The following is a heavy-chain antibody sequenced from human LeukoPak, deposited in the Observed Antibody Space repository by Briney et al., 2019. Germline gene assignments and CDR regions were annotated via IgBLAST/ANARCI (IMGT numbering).Heavy chain of an antibody. CDR2: IYYSGST. CDR1: GGSISSSSYY. V-gene: IGHV4-39*01. Sequence: SETLSLTCTVSGGSISSSSYYWGWIRQPPGKGLEWIGSIYYSGSTYYNPSPKSRVTISVDTSKNQFSLKLSSVTAADTAVYYCARHGSAGRYYFDYWGQGTLVTVSS. D-gene: IGHD6-25*01. CDR3: ARHGSAGRYYFDY. J-gene: IGHJ4*02.